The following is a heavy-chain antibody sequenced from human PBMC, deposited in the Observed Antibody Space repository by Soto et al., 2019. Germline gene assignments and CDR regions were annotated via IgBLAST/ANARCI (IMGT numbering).Heavy chain of an antibody. CDR3: AKDEVAANGRADAFDI. CDR1: GFTSGKYA. D-gene: IGHD2-15*01. V-gene: IGHV3-23*01. Sequence: EVRLLESGGGLVQPGGSLTLTCIVSGFTSGKYAMSWVRQAPGKGLEWVSEIGGGGEYTNYADSVRGRFTMSRDNSKNTLYLHMSSLKVEDTAVYYCAKDEVAANGRADAFDIWGQGTVVTVSS. J-gene: IGHJ3*02. CDR2: IGGGGEYT.